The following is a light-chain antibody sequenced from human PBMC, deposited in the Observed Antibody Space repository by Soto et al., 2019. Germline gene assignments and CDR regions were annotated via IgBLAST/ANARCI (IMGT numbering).Light chain of an antibody. CDR1: EPIRNTY. CDR3: QQYDDSPLT. Sequence: EIVLTQSPDTLSLSPGERATLSCRTSEPIRNTYVAWYQQPPGQAPSLLIYGASSRASGIPARFSGSGSGTDFTLTISRLEPEDFALYYCQQYDDSPLTFGGGTKVDIK. J-gene: IGKJ4*01. CDR2: GAS. V-gene: IGKV3-20*01.